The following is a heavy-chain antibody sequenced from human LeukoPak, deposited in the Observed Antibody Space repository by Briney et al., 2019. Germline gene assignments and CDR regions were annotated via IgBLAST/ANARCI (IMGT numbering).Heavy chain of an antibody. Sequence: GGSLRLSCAASGFTFSSYSMNWVRQAPGKGLEWVSSISSSSSYIYYADSVKGRFTISRDNAENSLYLQMNNLRAEDTAVYYCARVFYSYMDVWGKGTTVTISS. J-gene: IGHJ6*03. CDR1: GFTFSSYS. CDR3: ARVFYSYMDV. CDR2: ISSSSSYI. D-gene: IGHD2/OR15-2a*01. V-gene: IGHV3-21*01.